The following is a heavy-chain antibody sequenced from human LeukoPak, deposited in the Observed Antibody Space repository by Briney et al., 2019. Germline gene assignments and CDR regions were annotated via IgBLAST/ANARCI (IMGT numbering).Heavy chain of an antibody. V-gene: IGHV4-31*03. CDR3: ARTGDYADY. Sequence: PSETLSLTCTASGGSISSGGYSWSWIRQHPGKGLEWIGYIYYSGSTYYNPSLKSRVTISVDTSKNQFSLKLSSVTAADTAVYYCARTGDYADYWGQGTLVTVSS. J-gene: IGHJ4*02. D-gene: IGHD4-17*01. CDR2: IYYSGST. CDR1: GGSISSGGYS.